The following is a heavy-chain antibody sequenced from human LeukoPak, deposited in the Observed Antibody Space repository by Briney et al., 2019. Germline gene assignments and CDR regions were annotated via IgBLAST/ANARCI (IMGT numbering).Heavy chain of an antibody. CDR3: ARIAAADAFDI. CDR2: ISSSGSTI. V-gene: IGHV3-48*03. CDR1: RFTFSSYD. J-gene: IGHJ3*02. Sequence: GGSLRLSCAASRFTFSSYDMNWVRQAPGRGLEWVSYISSSGSTIYYADSVKGRFTISRDNAKNSLYLQMTSLRAEDTAVYYCARIAAADAFDIWGQGTMVTVSS. D-gene: IGHD6-13*01.